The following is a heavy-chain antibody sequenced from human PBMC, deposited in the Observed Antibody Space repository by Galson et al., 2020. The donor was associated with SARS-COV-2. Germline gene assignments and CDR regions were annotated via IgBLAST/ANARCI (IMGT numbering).Heavy chain of an antibody. D-gene: IGHD2-8*01. CDR2: VNHSGST. CDR3: TRDMVWAGNYYYMDV. V-gene: IGHV4-34*01. CDR1: GGSFSGYF. Sequence: SETLSLTCAVYGGSFSGYFWSWIRHPPGKGLEWIGEVNHSGSTNYNQSLTSRVTISVDTSKNQFSLKLSSVTAADTAVYFCTRDMVWAGNYYYMDVWGKGTTVTISS. J-gene: IGHJ6*03.